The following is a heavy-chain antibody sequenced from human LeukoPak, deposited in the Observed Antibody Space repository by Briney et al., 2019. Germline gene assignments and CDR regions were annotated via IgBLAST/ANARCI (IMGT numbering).Heavy chain of an antibody. CDR1: GYTFTSYY. CDR3: ARDMRPHYYDSSGYPLGD. J-gene: IGHJ4*02. CDR2: INPSGGST. Sequence: ASVKVSCKASGYTFTSYYMHWVRQAPGQGLEWMGIINPSGGSTSYAQKFQGRVTMTRDTSTSTVYMELSSLRSEDTAVYYCARDMRPHYYDSSGYPLGDWGQGTLVTVSP. D-gene: IGHD3-22*01. V-gene: IGHV1-46*01.